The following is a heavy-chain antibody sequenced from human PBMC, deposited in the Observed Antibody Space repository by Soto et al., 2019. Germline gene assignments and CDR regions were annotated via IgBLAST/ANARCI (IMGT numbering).Heavy chain of an antibody. V-gene: IGHV3-15*01. CDR1: GFTFSNAW. Sequence: VSLRLSCAASGFTFSNAWMSWVRQAPGKGLEWVGRIKSKTDGGTTDYAAPVKGRFTISRDDSKNTLYLQMNSLKTEDTAVYYCTTESPTYYDFWSGSRYYGMDVWGQGTTVTVSS. J-gene: IGHJ6*02. CDR2: IKSKTDGGTT. CDR3: TTESPTYYDFWSGSRYYGMDV. D-gene: IGHD3-3*01.